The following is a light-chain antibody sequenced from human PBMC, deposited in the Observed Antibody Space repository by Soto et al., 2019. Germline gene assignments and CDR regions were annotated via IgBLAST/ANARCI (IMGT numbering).Light chain of an antibody. J-gene: IGKJ1*01. CDR2: DAS. CDR3: QQYNHYWT. V-gene: IGKV1-5*01. CDR1: QSISSW. Sequence: DIQMTQSPSTLSATAGDRVTITFRASQSISSWLAWYQHKPGKAPKVLIYDASSLESGVPSRFSGSGSGTEFSLTISSLQPDDFATYYCQQYNHYWTFGQGTKVDIK.